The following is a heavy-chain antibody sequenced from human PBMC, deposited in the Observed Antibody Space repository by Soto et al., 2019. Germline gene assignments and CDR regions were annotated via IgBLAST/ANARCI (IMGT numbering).Heavy chain of an antibody. CDR1: GGSIRTSTYY. CDR2: IYYSGST. V-gene: IGHV4-39*02. CDR3: ARDLGYYDSSGRRSAFDI. D-gene: IGHD3-22*01. Sequence: SETLSLTFTVSGGSIRTSTYYWGWIRPPPGKGMEWIGSIYYSGSTYYNPSLKSRVTIFVDTSKNQFSLKLSSVTAADTAVYYCARDLGYYDSSGRRSAFDIWGQGTMVT. J-gene: IGHJ3*02.